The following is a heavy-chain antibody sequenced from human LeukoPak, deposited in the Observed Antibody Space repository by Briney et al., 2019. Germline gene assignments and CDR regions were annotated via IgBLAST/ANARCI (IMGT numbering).Heavy chain of an antibody. CDR1: GGSISSYY. J-gene: IGHJ3*02. CDR3: ASLTIFGVVTAFDI. V-gene: IGHV4-4*07. Sequence: SETLSLTCTVSGGSISSYYWSWIRQPAGKGLEWIGRIYTSGSTNYNPSLKSRVTMSVDTSKNQFSLKLSSVTAADTAVYYCASLTIFGVVTAFDIWGQGTMVTVSS. D-gene: IGHD3-3*01. CDR2: IYTSGST.